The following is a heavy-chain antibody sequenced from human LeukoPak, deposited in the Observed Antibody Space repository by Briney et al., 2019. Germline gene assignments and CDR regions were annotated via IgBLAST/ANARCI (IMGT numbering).Heavy chain of an antibody. CDR1: GFTFDDYA. D-gene: IGHD1-7*01. CDR2: ISWNSGSI. Sequence: GGSLRLSCAASGFTFDDYAMHWVRQAPGKGLEWVSGISWNSGSIGYADSVKGRFTISRDNAKNSLYLQMNSLRAEDTALYYCAKTITGTIHHTYYFDYWGQGTLVTVSS. CDR3: AKTITGTIHHTYYFDY. J-gene: IGHJ4*02. V-gene: IGHV3-9*01.